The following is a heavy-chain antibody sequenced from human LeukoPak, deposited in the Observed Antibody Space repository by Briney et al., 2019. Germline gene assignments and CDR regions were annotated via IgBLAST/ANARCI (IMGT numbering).Heavy chain of an antibody. CDR1: GNTFNNYG. Sequence: GASVKVSCKASGNTFNNYGITWVRQAPGQGLEWMGRIIPILGITNYAQHFRGRVTITADKSTTTAYMELSSLRSEDTAVYYCARDSQVGYCSGGTCLPYCQHWGQGTLVTVSS. CDR2: IIPILGIT. D-gene: IGHD2-15*01. CDR3: ARDSQVGYCSGGTCLPYCQH. V-gene: IGHV1-69*04. J-gene: IGHJ1*01.